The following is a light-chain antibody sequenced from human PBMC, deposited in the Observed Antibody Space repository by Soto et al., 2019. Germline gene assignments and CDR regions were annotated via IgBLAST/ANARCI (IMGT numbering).Light chain of an antibody. Sequence: QSALTQSPSASGSPGQSVTISCTGTSSDIGGYNSVSWYQQHPGKAPKVMIYDVTKRPSGVPDRFSGSKSGNTASLTVSALQPEDEADYCCSSYTDRKTLVFGTGTKVTV. J-gene: IGLJ1*01. CDR2: DVT. V-gene: IGLV2-8*01. CDR1: SSDIGGYNS. CDR3: SSYTDRKTLV.